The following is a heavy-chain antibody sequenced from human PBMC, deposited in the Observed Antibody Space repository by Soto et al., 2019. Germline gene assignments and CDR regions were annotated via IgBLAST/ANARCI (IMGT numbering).Heavy chain of an antibody. J-gene: IGHJ3*02. Sequence: ASVKVSCKASGYTFTSYGISWVRQAPGQGLEWMGWISAYNGNTNYAQKLQGRVTMTTDTSTSTAYMELRSLRSDDTAVYYCARDLTGTTISAFDIWGQGTMVTVSS. V-gene: IGHV1-18*01. D-gene: IGHD1-7*01. CDR2: ISAYNGNT. CDR3: ARDLTGTTISAFDI. CDR1: GYTFTSYG.